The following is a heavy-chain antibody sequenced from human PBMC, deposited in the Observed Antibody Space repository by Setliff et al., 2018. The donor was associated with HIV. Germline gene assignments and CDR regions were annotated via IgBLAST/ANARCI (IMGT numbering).Heavy chain of an antibody. J-gene: IGHJ4*02. D-gene: IGHD3-9*01. CDR2: INPNMGDT. CDR1: GYKFTGHH. V-gene: IGHV1-2*06. CDR3: ARQDIPTGYYLFDY. Sequence: ASVKVSCKASGYKFTGHHIQWMRQAPGQGLEWTGRINPNMGDTQYAQKFQGRIIMTRDTSINTVYMELSSLTTDDTTLYYCARQDIPTGYYLFDYWGQGTQVTVSS.